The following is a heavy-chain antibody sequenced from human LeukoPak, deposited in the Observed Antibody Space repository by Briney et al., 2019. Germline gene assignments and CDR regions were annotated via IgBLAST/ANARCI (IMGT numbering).Heavy chain of an antibody. Sequence: GGSLRLSCAASGFTFSTYWMNWFRQTPGKGLEWVAKIKADGGEKDHVASVKGRFTISRDNAKNSLYLQMNSLRAEDTAVYYCARVINSVAVYYFDYWGQGTLVTVSS. CDR3: ARVINSVAVYYFDY. CDR2: IKADGGEK. V-gene: IGHV3-7*01. J-gene: IGHJ4*02. D-gene: IGHD6-19*01. CDR1: GFTFSTYW.